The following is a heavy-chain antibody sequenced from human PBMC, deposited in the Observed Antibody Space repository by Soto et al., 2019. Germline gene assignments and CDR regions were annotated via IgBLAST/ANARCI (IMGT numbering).Heavy chain of an antibody. CDR3: ARGGDSSSWYFVS. J-gene: IGHJ4*02. D-gene: IGHD6-13*01. CDR1: DYTFTNYG. V-gene: IGHV1-18*01. CDR2: ISAYNGSP. Sequence: QVQVVQSGAEVKKPGASVKVSCKASDYTFTNYGISWVRQAPGQGLEWMGWISAYNGSPNYAQKFQGRGPMTTDTSTSTAYMELRSLRSDDTAVYYGARGGDSSSWYFVSWGQGTLVTVSS.